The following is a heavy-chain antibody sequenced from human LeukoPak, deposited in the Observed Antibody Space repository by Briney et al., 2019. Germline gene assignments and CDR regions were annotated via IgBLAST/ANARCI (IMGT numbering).Heavy chain of an antibody. D-gene: IGHD2-15*01. Sequence: PSETLSLTCTVSGGSISSYYWSWIRQPPGKGLEWIGYIYYSGSTNYNPSLKSRVTISVDTSKNQFSLKLSSVTAADTAVYYCARVSRYCSGGSCPRIDYWGQRTLVTVSS. CDR1: GGSISSYY. V-gene: IGHV4-59*01. CDR2: IYYSGST. CDR3: ARVSRYCSGGSCPRIDY. J-gene: IGHJ4*02.